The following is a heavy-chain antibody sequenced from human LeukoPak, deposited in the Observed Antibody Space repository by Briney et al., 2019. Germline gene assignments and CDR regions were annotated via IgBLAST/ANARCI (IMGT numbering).Heavy chain of an antibody. CDR3: AKVGVGIVARPAVGFDY. Sequence: PGGSLRLSCAASGFPVSSNYMSWVRQAPGKGLEWVSVIYSGGSTYYADSVKGRFTISRDNSKNTLYLQMNSLRAEDTAVYYCAKVGVGIVARPAVGFDYWGQGTLVTVSS. CDR2: IYSGGST. D-gene: IGHD6-6*01. J-gene: IGHJ4*02. CDR1: GFPVSSNY. V-gene: IGHV3-53*01.